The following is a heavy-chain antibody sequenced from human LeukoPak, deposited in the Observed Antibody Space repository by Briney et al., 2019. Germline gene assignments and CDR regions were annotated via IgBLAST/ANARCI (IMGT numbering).Heavy chain of an antibody. Sequence: PSETLSLACIVSGGSISSYYWSWIRPPAGEVLESIESIYSSGSTSYDPPLKSRVTMSVDTCKNQFSLKLSSVTAGDTGVYFCSRGAFDIWGQGTMVTVSS. J-gene: IGHJ3*02. V-gene: IGHV4-4*07. CDR3: SRGAFDI. CDR1: GGSISSYY. CDR2: IYSSGST.